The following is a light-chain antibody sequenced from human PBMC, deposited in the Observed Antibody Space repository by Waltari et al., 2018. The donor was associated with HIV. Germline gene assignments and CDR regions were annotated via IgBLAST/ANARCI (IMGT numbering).Light chain of an antibody. J-gene: IGLJ2*01. Sequence: QSALTQPASVSGSPGQSITISCTGTSSDIGNYNLVSLYQQHPGKAPKLIIYEGSKRPSGVFNRISGSKSANTASLTISGLQAEDEADYFCSSYGGSSNWLFGGGTKLTVL. CDR3: SSYGGSSNWL. V-gene: IGLV2-23*01. CDR2: EGS. CDR1: SSDIGNYNL.